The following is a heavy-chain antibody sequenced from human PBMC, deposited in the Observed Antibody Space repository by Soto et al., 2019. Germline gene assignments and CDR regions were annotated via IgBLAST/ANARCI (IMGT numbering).Heavy chain of an antibody. D-gene: IGHD2-2*01. CDR3: AKLGSSSWSPHYYFDY. CDR2: ITDSGGDT. CDR1: GFTFNNYA. Sequence: GSLRLSCAASGFTFNNYAMGWVRQASGKGLEWVSAITDSGGDTYSADSVKGRFTISRDNSKNTLYLQMNSLRAEDTAIYYCAKLGSSSWSPHYYFDYWGQGTLVTVSS. V-gene: IGHV3-23*01. J-gene: IGHJ4*02.